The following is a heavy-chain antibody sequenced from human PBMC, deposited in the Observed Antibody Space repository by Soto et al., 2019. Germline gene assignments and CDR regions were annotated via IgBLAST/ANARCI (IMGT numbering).Heavy chain of an antibody. J-gene: IGHJ5*02. V-gene: IGHV3-21*01. CDR1: GFTFSSYS. D-gene: IGHD6-19*01. CDR2: ISSSSYI. CDR3: ARTYSSGWYEGWFDP. Sequence: GGSLRLSCAASGFTFSSYSINWVRQAPGKGLEWVSSISSSSYIYYADSVKGRFTISRDNAKNSLYLQMNSLRVEDTAVYYCARTYSSGWYEGWFDPVGQGAPVTVSS.